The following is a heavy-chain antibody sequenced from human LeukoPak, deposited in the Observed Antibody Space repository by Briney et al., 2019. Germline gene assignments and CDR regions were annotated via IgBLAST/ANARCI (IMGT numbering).Heavy chain of an antibody. Sequence: PSETLSLTCAVYGGSFSGYYWSWIRQPPGKGLEWIGEINHSGSTNYNPSLKSRVTMSVDTSKNQFSLKLSSVTATDTAVYYCARTYTGYDYEDYWGQGALVTVSS. CDR1: GGSFSGYY. V-gene: IGHV4-34*01. CDR2: INHSGST. D-gene: IGHD5-12*01. J-gene: IGHJ4*02. CDR3: ARTYTGYDYEDY.